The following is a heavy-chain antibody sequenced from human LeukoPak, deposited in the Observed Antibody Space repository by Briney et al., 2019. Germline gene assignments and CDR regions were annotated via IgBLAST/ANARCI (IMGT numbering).Heavy chain of an antibody. Sequence: GGSLRLSCAASGFTFNSYAMSWVRQAPGKGLEWVSSISTSTSSIYYADSVKGRFTISRDNSKNTLYLQMNSLRAEDTAVYYCARDRGLLRFLEWLSPYGMDVWGQGTTVTVSS. D-gene: IGHD3-3*01. CDR2: ISTSTSSI. V-gene: IGHV3-21*01. CDR3: ARDRGLLRFLEWLSPYGMDV. J-gene: IGHJ6*02. CDR1: GFTFNSYA.